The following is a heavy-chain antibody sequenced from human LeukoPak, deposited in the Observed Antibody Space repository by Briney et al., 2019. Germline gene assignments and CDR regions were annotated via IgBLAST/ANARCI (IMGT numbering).Heavy chain of an antibody. CDR3: ARDLTMVRGVIMDPGIWFDP. J-gene: IGHJ5*02. D-gene: IGHD3-10*01. CDR2: IYYSGST. V-gene: IGHV4-61*01. Sequence: SETLSLTCTVSGGSVSSGSYYWSWIRQPPGKGLEWIGYIYYSGSTNYNPSLKSRVTISVDTSKNQFSLKLSSVTAADTAVYYCARDLTMVRGVIMDPGIWFDPWGREPWSPSPQ. CDR1: GGSVSSGSYY.